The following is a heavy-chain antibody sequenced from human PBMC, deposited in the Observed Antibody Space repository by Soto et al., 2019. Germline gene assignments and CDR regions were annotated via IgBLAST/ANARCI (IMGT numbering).Heavy chain of an antibody. V-gene: IGHV1-8*02. CDR2: MNPNSGNT. D-gene: IGHD3-10*01. CDR1: GYTFTSYD. CDR3: ARGHYGSGSYSARYYYYYYMDV. Sequence: SVKVSCKASGYTFTSYDMNWVRQAPGQRLEWMGGMNPNSGNTNYAQKYQGRVTMTRNTSISTAYMALSSLRSEDTAVYYCARGHYGSGSYSARYYYYYYMDVWGKGTTVTVSS. J-gene: IGHJ6*03.